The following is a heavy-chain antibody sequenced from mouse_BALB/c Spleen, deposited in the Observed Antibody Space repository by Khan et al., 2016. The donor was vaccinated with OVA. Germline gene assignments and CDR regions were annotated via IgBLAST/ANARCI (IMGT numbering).Heavy chain of an antibody. CDR2: IWSGGST. CDR3: YRRRGLSFVYSMDY. V-gene: IGHV2-2*02. J-gene: IGHJ4*01. Sequence: QMQLVESGPGLVQPSQSLSITCTVSGFSLTSYCVHWVLQSPGTGLEWLGVIWSGGSTDYYAPSISRLSISKGNSKSHVFFKLNSLLANDKATYFCYRRRGLSFVYSMDYWGQGTSVTVSS. CDR1: GFSLTSYC.